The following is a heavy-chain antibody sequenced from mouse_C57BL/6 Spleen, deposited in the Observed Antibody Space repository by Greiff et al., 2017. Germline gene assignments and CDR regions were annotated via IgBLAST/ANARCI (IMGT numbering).Heavy chain of an antibody. CDR3: ARRNDYYGSSYYAMDY. D-gene: IGHD1-1*01. J-gene: IGHJ4*01. Sequence: VQLQQSGAELARPGASVKMSCKASGYTFTSYTMHWVKQRPGQGLEWIGYINPSSGYTKYNQKFKDKATLTVDKSSSTAYMQLSSLTSEDSAVYYCARRNDYYGSSYYAMDYWGQGTSVTVSS. CDR2: INPSSGYT. V-gene: IGHV1-4*01. CDR1: GYTFTSYT.